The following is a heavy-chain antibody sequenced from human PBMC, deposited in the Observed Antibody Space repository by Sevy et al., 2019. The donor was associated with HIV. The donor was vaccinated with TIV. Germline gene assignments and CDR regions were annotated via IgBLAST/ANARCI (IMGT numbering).Heavy chain of an antibody. V-gene: IGHV3-53*01. J-gene: IGHJ4*02. CDR3: ARVPRYDEPYYFDY. D-gene: IGHD3-3*01. Sequence: RGSLRLSCAASGFIVTSHYMAWVRQAPGKGLEWVSSIYTGGGTYYADSVKGRFTISRDNSKNTLYLQMNSLSAEDTAFYYCARVPRYDEPYYFDYWGQGALVTVSS. CDR2: IYTGGGT. CDR1: GFIVTSHY.